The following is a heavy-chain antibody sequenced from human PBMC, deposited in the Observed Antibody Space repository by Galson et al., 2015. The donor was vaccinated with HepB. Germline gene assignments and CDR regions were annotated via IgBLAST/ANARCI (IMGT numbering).Heavy chain of an antibody. J-gene: IGHJ6*02. CDR2: ISYDGSNK. Sequence: SLRLSCAASGFTFSSYAMHWVRQAPGKGLEWVAVISYDGSNKYYADSVKGRFTISRDNSKNTLYLQMNSLRAEDTAVYYCASTSYSTSGMDVWGQGTTVTVSS. D-gene: IGHD2/OR15-2a*01. CDR1: GFTFSSYA. V-gene: IGHV3-30-3*01. CDR3: ASTSYSTSGMDV.